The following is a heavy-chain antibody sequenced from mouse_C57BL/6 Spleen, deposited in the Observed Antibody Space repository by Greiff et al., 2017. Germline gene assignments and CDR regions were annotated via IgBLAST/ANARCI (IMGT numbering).Heavy chain of an antibody. V-gene: IGHV1-61*01. CDR1: GYTFTSYW. J-gene: IGHJ3*01. Sequence: VKLQESGAELVRPGSSVKLSCKASGYTFTSYWMDWVKQRPGQGLEWIGNIYPSDSETHYNQTFKDKATLTVDKSSSTAYMQLSSLTSEDSAVYYCAMGYGSPAGFADWGHGALVTVSA. D-gene: IGHD1-1*01. CDR2: IYPSDSET. CDR3: AMGYGSPAGFAD.